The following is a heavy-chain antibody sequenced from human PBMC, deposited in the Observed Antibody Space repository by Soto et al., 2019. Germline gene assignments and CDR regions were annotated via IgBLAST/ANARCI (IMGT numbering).Heavy chain of an antibody. CDR3: VRDGTKTLRDWFDP. J-gene: IGHJ5*02. CDR1: GASISGYY. V-gene: IGHV4-4*07. D-gene: IGHD1-1*01. Sequence: SETLSLTCTVSGASISGYYWSWIRKSAGKGLEWIGRIYATGTTDYNPSLKSRVMMSVDTSKKQFSLRLRSVTAADTAVYYCVRDGTKTLRDWFDPWGQGISVTVSS. CDR2: IYATGTT.